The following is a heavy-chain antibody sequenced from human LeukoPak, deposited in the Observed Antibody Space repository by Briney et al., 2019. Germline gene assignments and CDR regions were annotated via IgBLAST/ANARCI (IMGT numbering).Heavy chain of an antibody. CDR1: GGSFSGYY. V-gene: IGHV4-34*01. Sequence: SETLSLTCAVYGGSFSGYYWSWIRQPPGKGLEWIGEINHSGSTNYNPSLKSRVTISVDTSKNQFSLKLTSVTAADTAVYYCARGDGLGSYWFDPWGQGTLVTVSS. D-gene: IGHD3-10*01. CDR2: INHSGST. CDR3: ARGDGLGSYWFDP. J-gene: IGHJ5*02.